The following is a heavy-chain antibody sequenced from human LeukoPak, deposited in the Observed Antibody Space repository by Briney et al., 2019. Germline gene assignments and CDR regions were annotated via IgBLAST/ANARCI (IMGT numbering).Heavy chain of an antibody. CDR1: GGSFSGYY. J-gene: IGHJ4*02. CDR3: ARGLSAIVH. D-gene: IGHD2-21*02. Sequence: PSETLSLTCAVYGGSFSGYYWSWIRQPPGKGLEWIGEINHSGSTNYNPSLKSRVTISVVTSKNQFSLKLSSVTAADAAVYYCARGLSAIVHWGQGTLVTVSS. CDR2: INHSGST. V-gene: IGHV4-34*01.